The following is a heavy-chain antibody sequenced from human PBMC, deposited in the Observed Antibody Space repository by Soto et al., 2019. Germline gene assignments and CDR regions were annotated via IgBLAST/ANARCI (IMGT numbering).Heavy chain of an antibody. CDR1: GYTFTSYA. Sequence: QVQLVQSGAEVKKPGASVKVSCKTSGYTFTSYAIHWVRQAPGQRLEWMGWINAGNGNTKYSQQFQGRVTITRDTSASTAYMELSSLRSEDTAVYYCAITSGYYFYDYWGQGTLVTVSS. V-gene: IGHV1-3*01. J-gene: IGHJ4*02. CDR3: AITSGYYFYDY. CDR2: INAGNGNT. D-gene: IGHD3-3*01.